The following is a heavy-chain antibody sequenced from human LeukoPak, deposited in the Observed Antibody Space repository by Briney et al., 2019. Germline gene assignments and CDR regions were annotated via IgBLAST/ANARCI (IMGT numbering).Heavy chain of an antibody. CDR1: GGSFSGYY. Sequence: SETLTLTCAVNGGSFSGYYWSWIRQPPGKGLEWIGEINHSGSTNYNPSLKSRVTISVDTSKNQFSLKLSSVTAADTAVYYCARGGVGYNSFFDYWGQGTLVTVSS. J-gene: IGHJ4*02. D-gene: IGHD5-24*01. CDR2: INHSGST. CDR3: ARGGVGYNSFFDY. V-gene: IGHV4-34*01.